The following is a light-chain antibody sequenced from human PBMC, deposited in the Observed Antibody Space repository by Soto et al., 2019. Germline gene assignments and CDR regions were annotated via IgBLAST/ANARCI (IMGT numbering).Light chain of an antibody. V-gene: IGKV1-33*01. Sequence: DIQMTQSPSSLSAAVGDRVTFTCQASQDIYKYLNCYQQKPGKAPNLLIYDASNLERGVPSRFSSSGSGKDYSHTVDSMQPEDSATDYCQQYDHPPYTFGQGTKLEIK. CDR2: DAS. J-gene: IGKJ2*01. CDR1: QDIYKY. CDR3: QQYDHPPYT.